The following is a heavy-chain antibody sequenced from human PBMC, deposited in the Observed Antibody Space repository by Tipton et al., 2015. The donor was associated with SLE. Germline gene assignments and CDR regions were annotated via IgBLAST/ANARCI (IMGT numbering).Heavy chain of an antibody. CDR1: GGSITNSNYF. CDR3: ARSIAVAGTPFDY. CDR2: IYYSGST. V-gene: IGHV4-39*07. D-gene: IGHD6-19*01. Sequence: TLSLTCSVSGGSITNSNYFWGWIRQPPGKGLEWIGNIYYSGSTYYNPSLKSRVTISVDTSKNQFSLKLSSVTAADTAVYYCARSIAVAGTPFDYWGQGTLVTVSS. J-gene: IGHJ4*02.